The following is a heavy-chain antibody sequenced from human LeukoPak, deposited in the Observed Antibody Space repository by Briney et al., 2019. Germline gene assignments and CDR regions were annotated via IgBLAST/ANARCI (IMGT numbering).Heavy chain of an antibody. V-gene: IGHV3-9*01. CDR2: VNWNSGTI. D-gene: IGHD4-17*01. CDR1: GFIFHDYS. Sequence: GGSLRLSCAASGFIFHDYSIHWVRQAPGKGLEWVSGVNWNSGTIGYTDSVKGRFTLSRDNARNSLFLQMNSLRPEDTAFYYCAKGQRVDYGDYSFDRWGQGTLVTVSP. CDR3: AKGQRVDYGDYSFDR. J-gene: IGHJ4*02.